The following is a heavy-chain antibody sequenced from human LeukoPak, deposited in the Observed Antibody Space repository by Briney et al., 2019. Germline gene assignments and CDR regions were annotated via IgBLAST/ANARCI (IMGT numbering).Heavy chain of an antibody. CDR2: INPSGGNT. J-gene: IGHJ4*02. CDR1: GYIFTSYY. V-gene: IGHV1-46*01. Sequence: ASVKVSCKASGYIFTSYYIRWVRQAPGQGLEWMGIINPSGGNTNYAQKFQGRVTMTRDTSTSAVYMELSSLRSGDTAVYYCARFAVHRRLAVAGQFGLDYWGQGTLVTVSS. CDR3: ARFAVHRRLAVAGQFGLDY. D-gene: IGHD6-19*01.